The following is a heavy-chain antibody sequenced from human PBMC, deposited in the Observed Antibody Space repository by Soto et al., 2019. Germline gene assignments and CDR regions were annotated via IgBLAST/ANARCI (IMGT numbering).Heavy chain of an antibody. Sequence: GSLRLSCAASGFTFSSYAMSWVRQAPGKGLEWVSAISGSGGSTYYADSVKGRFTIFRDNSKNTLYLQMNSLSAEDTAVYYCAKAHYGSGRYYSFDSWGQGTLVTVSS. CDR3: AKAHYGSGRYYSFDS. J-gene: IGHJ4*02. D-gene: IGHD3-10*01. V-gene: IGHV3-23*01. CDR1: GFTFSSYA. CDR2: ISGSGGST.